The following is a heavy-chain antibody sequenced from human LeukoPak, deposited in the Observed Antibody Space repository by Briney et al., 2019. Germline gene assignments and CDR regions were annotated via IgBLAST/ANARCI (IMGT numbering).Heavy chain of an antibody. CDR1: GFTFSNYA. CDR2: ISYDGNDK. V-gene: IGHV3-30-3*01. Sequence: GVPLRLSCAASGFTFSNYAMHWVRQAPGKGLEWVAIISYDGNDKYYTDSVKGRFTISRDKSKNTLYLQMNSLRAEDTAVYYCARDRDTAMGLWGQGTLVIVSS. J-gene: IGHJ4*02. D-gene: IGHD5-18*01. CDR3: ARDRDTAMGL.